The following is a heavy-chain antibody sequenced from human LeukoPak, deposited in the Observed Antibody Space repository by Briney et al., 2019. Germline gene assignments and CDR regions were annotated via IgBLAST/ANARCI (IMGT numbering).Heavy chain of an antibody. Sequence: SGTLSLTCAVSGGSISSSNWWSWVRQPPGKGLEWIGEIYHSGSTNYNPSLKSRVTISVDKSKNQFSLKLGSVTAADTAVYYCARDEDYDYVWGSPSRGFDYWGQGTLVTVSS. CDR2: IYHSGST. CDR1: GGSISSSNW. CDR3: ARDEDYDYVWGSPSRGFDY. V-gene: IGHV4-4*02. J-gene: IGHJ4*02. D-gene: IGHD3-16*01.